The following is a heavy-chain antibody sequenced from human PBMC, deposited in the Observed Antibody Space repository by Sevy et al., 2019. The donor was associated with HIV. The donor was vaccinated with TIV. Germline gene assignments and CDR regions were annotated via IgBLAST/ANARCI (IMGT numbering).Heavy chain of an antibody. J-gene: IGHJ4*02. V-gene: IGHV1-2*02. CDR3: AREAVGASSTHFDY. CDR2: FNPDSGYT. CDR1: GYTFTDYY. Sequence: ASVKVSCKAFGYTFTDYYIHWVRQAPGQGPEWMGWFNPDSGYTNYAQKFLGRVTMTRDTSISTAYMDLSRLGSDDTTVYYCAREAVGASSTHFDYWGQGTLVTVS. D-gene: IGHD1-26*01.